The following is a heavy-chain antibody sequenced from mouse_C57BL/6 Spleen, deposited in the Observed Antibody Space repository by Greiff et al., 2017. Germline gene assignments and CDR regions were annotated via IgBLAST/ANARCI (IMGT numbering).Heavy chain of an antibody. CDR1: GFSLTSYG. J-gene: IGHJ1*03. CDR3: AGYSNWYFDV. Sequence: QVHVKQSGPGLVQPSQSLSITCTVSGFSLTSYGVRWVRQSPGKGLEWLGVIWSGGSTDYNAAFISRLSISKDNSKSQVFFKMNSLQADYTAIYYCAGYSNWYFDVWGTGTTVTVSS. V-gene: IGHV2-2*01. D-gene: IGHD2-5*01. CDR2: IWSGGST.